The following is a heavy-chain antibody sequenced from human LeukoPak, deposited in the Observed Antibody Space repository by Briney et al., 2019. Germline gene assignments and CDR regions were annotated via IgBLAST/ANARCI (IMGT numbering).Heavy chain of an antibody. CDR1: GFTFSSYA. J-gene: IGHJ5*02. Sequence: GGSLRLSCAASGFTFSSYAMHWVRQAPGKGLEWVAVISYDGSNKYYADSVKGRFTISRDNSKNTLNLQMNSLRAEDTAVYYCASSMVYAQSWGQGTLVTVSS. CDR3: ASSMVYAQS. V-gene: IGHV3-30*04. CDR2: ISYDGSNK. D-gene: IGHD2-8*01.